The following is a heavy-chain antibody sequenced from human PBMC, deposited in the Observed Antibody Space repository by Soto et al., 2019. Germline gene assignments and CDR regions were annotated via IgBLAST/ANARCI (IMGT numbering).Heavy chain of an antibody. CDR2: IYYSGST. CDR1: GGSISSGDYY. D-gene: IGHD6-25*01. CDR3: ARQSIAAVFDY. Sequence: QVQLQESGPGLVKPSQTLSLTCTVSGGSISSGDYYWSWIRQPPGKGLEWIGYIYYSGSTYYNPSLKSRGTLSVDTSKNHFSLKLRSVTAADTAVYYCARQSIAAVFDYWGQGTLVTVSS. J-gene: IGHJ4*02. V-gene: IGHV4-30-4*01.